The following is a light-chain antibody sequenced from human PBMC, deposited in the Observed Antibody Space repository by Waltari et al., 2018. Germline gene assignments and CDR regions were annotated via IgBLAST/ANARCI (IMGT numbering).Light chain of an antibody. J-gene: IGKJ2*01. CDR3: QQYNSYLVT. V-gene: IGKV1-5*03. CDR2: KAS. CDR1: QSITPW. Sequence: DIQMTQSPSTLSASVGDSVTITCRASQSITPWLAWYQQKPGKAPKLLIYKASTLETGVPSRFSGSGSGTEFTLTISSLQPDDFATYYCQQYNSYLVTFGQGTKLEIK.